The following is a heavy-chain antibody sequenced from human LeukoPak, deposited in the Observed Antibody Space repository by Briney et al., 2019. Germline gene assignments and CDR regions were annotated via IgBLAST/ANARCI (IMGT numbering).Heavy chain of an antibody. CDR1: GFTFDDYA. V-gene: IGHV3-43*02. CDR3: ANVPFDY. J-gene: IGHJ4*02. D-gene: IGHD2-2*01. CDR2: ISNNGGST. Sequence: VGSLRLSCAASGFTFDDYAMHWVRQAPGKGLEWVSLISNNGGSTYYADSVKGRFTISRDNSKNSLYLQMNSLRTEDTALYYCANVPFDYWGQGTLVTVSS.